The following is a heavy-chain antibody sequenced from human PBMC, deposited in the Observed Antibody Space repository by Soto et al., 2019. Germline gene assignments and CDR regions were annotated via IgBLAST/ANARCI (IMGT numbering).Heavy chain of an antibody. Sequence: QVQLQESGPGLVTPSETLSLTCTVSGDSINTYYWSWIRQPAGKGLEWIGRIFSGGSTNYTPSLKSRVTMSIDTSKNQFSLKLTSLAAADTAVYYCARGPGGFGDFSLDYWGQGTLVTVPS. J-gene: IGHJ4*02. D-gene: IGHD3-10*01. V-gene: IGHV4-4*07. CDR1: GDSINTYY. CDR2: IFSGGST. CDR3: ARGPGGFGDFSLDY.